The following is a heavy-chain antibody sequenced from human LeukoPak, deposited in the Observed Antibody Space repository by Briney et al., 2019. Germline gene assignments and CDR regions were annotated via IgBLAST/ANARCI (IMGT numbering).Heavy chain of an antibody. J-gene: IGHJ4*02. CDR2: INSGSTYT. D-gene: IGHD1-1*01. CDR3: ARSLTTLTYEGY. Sequence: TGGSLRLSCAASGFTFSNMMNWVRQAPGKGLEWVSSINSGSTYTYYTESVKGRFTVSRDNAKNSLFLQMNSLRAEDTAIYYCARSLTTLTYEGYWGQGTLVTVSS. V-gene: IGHV3-21*01. CDR1: GFTFSNM.